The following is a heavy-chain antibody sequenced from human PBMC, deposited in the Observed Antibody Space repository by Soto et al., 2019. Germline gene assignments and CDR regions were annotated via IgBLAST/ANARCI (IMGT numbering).Heavy chain of an antibody. Sequence: EVQLVESGGGLVQPGRSLRLSCAASGFTFDDYAMHWVRQAPGKGLEWVSGISWNSGSIGYADSVKGRFTISRDNAKNSLYLQMNSLRAEDTALYYCAKDSDGYNWGPFDYCGQGTLVTVSS. D-gene: IGHD5-12*01. V-gene: IGHV3-9*01. CDR2: ISWNSGSI. CDR1: GFTFDDYA. J-gene: IGHJ4*02. CDR3: AKDSDGYNWGPFDY.